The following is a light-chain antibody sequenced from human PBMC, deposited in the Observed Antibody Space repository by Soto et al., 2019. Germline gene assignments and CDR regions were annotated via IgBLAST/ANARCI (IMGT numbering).Light chain of an antibody. J-gene: IGLJ1*01. V-gene: IGLV2-14*01. CDR2: DVS. CDR3: FSYTSITTYV. CDR1: SSDVGGYNY. Sequence: QSALTQPASVSGSPGQSITISCTGTSSDVGGYNYVSWYQQLPGKAPKLMIYDVSYRPSGVSNRFSGSKSGDTASLTISGLQAEDEADYYCFSYTSITTYVFGPGTKLTVL.